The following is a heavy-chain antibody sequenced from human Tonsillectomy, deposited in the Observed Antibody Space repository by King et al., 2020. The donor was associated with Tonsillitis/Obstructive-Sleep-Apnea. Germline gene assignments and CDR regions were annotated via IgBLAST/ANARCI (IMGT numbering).Heavy chain of an antibody. V-gene: IGHV3-49*04. CDR1: GFTFGDYA. Sequence: VQLVESGGGLVQPGRSLRLSCTASGFTFGDYAMSWVRQAPGKGLEWVVFIRSKAYDGTTEYAASVKGRFTISRDDSKSIAYLQMNSLKTEDTAVYYCTRGRVPPDILGDYYYYYMDVWGKGTTVTVSS. CDR2: IRSKAYDGTT. CDR3: TRGRVPPDILGDYYYYYMDV. J-gene: IGHJ6*03. D-gene: IGHD2-2*02.